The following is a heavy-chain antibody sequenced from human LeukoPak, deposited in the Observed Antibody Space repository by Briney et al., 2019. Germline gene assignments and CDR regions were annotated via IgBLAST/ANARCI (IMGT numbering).Heavy chain of an antibody. J-gene: IGHJ5*02. Sequence: NSSETLSLTCAVSGGSISSGGYSWSWIRQPPGKGLEWIGYIYHSGSTYYNPSLKSRVTISVDRSKNQFSLKLSSVTAADTAVYYCARNQRFLEWLPWYDPWGQGTLVTVSS. D-gene: IGHD3-3*01. CDR2: IYHSGST. CDR3: ARNQRFLEWLPWYDP. CDR1: GGSISSGGYS. V-gene: IGHV4-30-2*01.